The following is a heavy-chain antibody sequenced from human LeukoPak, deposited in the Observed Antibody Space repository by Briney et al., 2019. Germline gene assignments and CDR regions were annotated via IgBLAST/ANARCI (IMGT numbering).Heavy chain of an antibody. D-gene: IGHD5-24*01. CDR3: AKKRDGTPYNANFDH. J-gene: IGHJ4*02. Sequence: GGSLRLSCAASGFTFNNYAMTWVRQAPGKGLEWVSGITAGGDKTFYADSVKGRFTISRDNSKNTLYLQMNNLRAEDTAVYYCAKKRDGTPYNANFDHWGQGTLVTVSS. CDR1: GFTFNNYA. V-gene: IGHV3-23*01. CDR2: ITAGGDKT.